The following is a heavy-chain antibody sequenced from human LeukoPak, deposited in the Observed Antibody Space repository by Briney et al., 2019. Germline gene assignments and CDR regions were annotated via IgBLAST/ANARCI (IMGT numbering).Heavy chain of an antibody. J-gene: IGHJ5*02. CDR2: IYYSGST. Sequence: SETLSLTCSVSGGSISRGGDYWSWIRQPPGKGLEWIGYIYYSGSTNYNPSLKSRVTISVATSKNQFSLKLSSVTAADTAVYYCAREGGYCSSTSCRNWFDPWGQGTLVTVSS. CDR1: GGSISRGGDY. V-gene: IGHV4-61*08. CDR3: AREGGYCSSTSCRNWFDP. D-gene: IGHD2-2*01.